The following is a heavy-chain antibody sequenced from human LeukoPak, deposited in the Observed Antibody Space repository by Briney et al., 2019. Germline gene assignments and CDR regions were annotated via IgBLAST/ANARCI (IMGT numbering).Heavy chain of an antibody. D-gene: IGHD7-27*01. Sequence: GGSLRLSCAASGFTFSSYGMHWVRQAPGKGLEWVAVIWYDGSNKYYADSVKGRFTISRDNAKNSLYLQMNSLRAEDTAVYYCARTSPLGGFDYWGQGTLVTVSS. CDR1: GFTFSSYG. J-gene: IGHJ4*02. CDR2: IWYDGSNK. CDR3: ARTSPLGGFDY. V-gene: IGHV3-33*01.